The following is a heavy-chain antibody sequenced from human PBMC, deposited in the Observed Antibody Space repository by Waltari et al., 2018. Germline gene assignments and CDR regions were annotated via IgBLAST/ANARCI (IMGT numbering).Heavy chain of an antibody. J-gene: IGHJ5*02. Sequence: QVQLVHSGSELKKPGASVKVSCKASGNTFTSYAMNGVRQAPGQGLEGMGWSNTNTGNPTYAQGFTGRFVFSLDTSVSTAYLQISSLKAEDTAVYYCARDYLYSSSWYRGENWFDPWGQGTLVTVSS. CDR2: SNTNTGNP. D-gene: IGHD6-13*01. V-gene: IGHV7-4-1*02. CDR1: GNTFTSYA. CDR3: ARDYLYSSSWYRGENWFDP.